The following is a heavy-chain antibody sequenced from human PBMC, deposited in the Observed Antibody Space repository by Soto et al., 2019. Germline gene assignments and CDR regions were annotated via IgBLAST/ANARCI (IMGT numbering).Heavy chain of an antibody. CDR2: TYFRSQWYS. V-gene: IGHV6-1*01. CDR3: VRDQVEAGMEY. Sequence: PSQTLSLTCVISGDSVSSSSAAWNWIRQSPSRGLEWLGRTYFRSQWYSDYAVSVKSRITVTPDTSKNRFSLQLDSVTPEDTAIYYCVRDQVEAGMEYWGQGTLVTVYS. CDR1: GDSVSSSSAA. J-gene: IGHJ4*02. D-gene: IGHD6-13*01.